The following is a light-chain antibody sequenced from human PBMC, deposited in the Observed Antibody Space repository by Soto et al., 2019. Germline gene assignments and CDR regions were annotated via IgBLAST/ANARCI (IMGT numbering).Light chain of an antibody. CDR1: QSVSSSY. CDR2: GAS. Sequence: EIVLTQSPGTLSLSPGERATLSCRASQSVSSSYLAWYQQKPGQAPRLLIQGASIRVTGIPDRFSGRGSGTDFTFRSSGRESEYFAVYYCHQYDSWTFGQGTKVDIK. V-gene: IGKV3-20*01. CDR3: HQYDSWT. J-gene: IGKJ1*01.